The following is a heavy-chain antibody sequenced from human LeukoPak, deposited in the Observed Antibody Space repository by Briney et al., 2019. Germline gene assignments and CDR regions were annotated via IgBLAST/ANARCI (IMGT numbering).Heavy chain of an antibody. CDR3: AKDGLRVGATTGDDY. V-gene: IGHV3-23*01. J-gene: IGHJ4*02. CDR2: ISGSGGST. CDR1: GFTFSSYA. Sequence: GGSLRLSCAASGFTFSSYAMSWVRQAPGKGLEWVSAISGSGGSTYYADSVKGRFTISRDNSKNTLYLQMNSLRAEDTAVYYCAKDGLRVGATTGDDYWGQGTLVTVSS. D-gene: IGHD1-26*01.